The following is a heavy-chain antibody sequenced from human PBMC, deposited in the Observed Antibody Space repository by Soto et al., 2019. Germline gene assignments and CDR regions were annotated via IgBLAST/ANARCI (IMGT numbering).Heavy chain of an antibody. V-gene: IGHV1-18*01. D-gene: IGHD2-21*01. CDR3: ARDHPYSTPSNAPID. CDR2: ISAYNGNT. J-gene: IGHJ4*02. CDR1: GYTFTSYG. Sequence: ASVKVSCKASGYTFTSYGISWVRQAPGQGLEWMGWISAYNGNTNYAQKLQGRVTMTTDTSTSTAYMELRSLRSDDTAVYYCARDHPYSTPSNAPIDWGQRTLFTVSS.